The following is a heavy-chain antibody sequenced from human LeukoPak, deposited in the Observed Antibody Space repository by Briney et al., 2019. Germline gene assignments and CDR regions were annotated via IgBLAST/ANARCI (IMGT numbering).Heavy chain of an antibody. V-gene: IGHV4-34*01. Sequence: SETLSLTCAVYGGSFSGYYWSWIRQPPGKGLEWIGEINHSGSTNYNPSLKSRVTISVDTSKNQFSLKLCSVTAADTAVYYCARAGYSSSWNNPTQFDYWGQGTLVTVSS. CDR3: ARAGYSSSWNNPTQFDY. CDR2: INHSGST. J-gene: IGHJ4*02. CDR1: GGSFSGYY. D-gene: IGHD6-13*01.